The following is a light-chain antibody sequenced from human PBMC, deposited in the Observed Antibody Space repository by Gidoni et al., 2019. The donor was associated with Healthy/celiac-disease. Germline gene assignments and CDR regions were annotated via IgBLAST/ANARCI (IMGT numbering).Light chain of an antibody. V-gene: IGKV1-5*03. CDR1: QCISSW. CDR2: KAS. CDR3: QQYNSYSGT. J-gene: IGKJ2*02. Sequence: DIQMNQAPSPLAASVGDRVTITCRASQCISSWLAWYQQKPGKAPKLLIHKASSLESGVASRFSGSGSGTEFTLTISSLQPDDFATYYCQQYNSYSGTFGQGTKLEIK.